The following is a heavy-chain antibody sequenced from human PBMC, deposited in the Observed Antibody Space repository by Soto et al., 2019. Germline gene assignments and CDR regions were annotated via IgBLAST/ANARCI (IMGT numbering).Heavy chain of an antibody. CDR1: GSSISTNNW. J-gene: IGHJ4*02. CDR2: IFHSGST. CDR3: ARVYSGSYSAY. D-gene: IGHD1-26*01. Sequence: QVQLQESGPGLVKPSGTLSLTCAVSGSSISTNNWWSWDRQPPGKGLEWIGEIFHSGSTHYSPSLKSRVTISVDKSKNQFSLKLTSVTAADTAVYYCARVYSGSYSAYWGQGTLVTVSS. V-gene: IGHV4-4*02.